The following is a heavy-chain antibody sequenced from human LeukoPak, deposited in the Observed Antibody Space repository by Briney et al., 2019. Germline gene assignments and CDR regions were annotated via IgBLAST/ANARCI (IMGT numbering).Heavy chain of an antibody. CDR2: IIPILGIA. V-gene: IGHV1-69*04. J-gene: IGHJ4*02. CDR1: GGTFSSYT. D-gene: IGHD3-22*01. CDR3: AREGDYYDSSGYYGD. Sequence: SVKVSCKASGGTFSSYTISWVRQAPGQGLEWMGRIIPILGIANYAQKFQGRVTITADKSTSTAYMELSSLRSEDTAVYYCAREGDYYDSSGYYGDWGQGTLVTVSS.